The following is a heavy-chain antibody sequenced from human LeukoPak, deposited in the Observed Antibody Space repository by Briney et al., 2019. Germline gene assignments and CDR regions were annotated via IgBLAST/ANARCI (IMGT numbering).Heavy chain of an antibody. Sequence: SGGSLRLSCAVSGITLSNYGMSWVRQAPGKGLEWVAGISDRGSRTNYADSVKGRFTISTDHPKNTLYLQMNSLRAEDTAVYFCAKRGVVIRVILVGFHKEAYYFDYWGQGALVTVSS. CDR2: ISDRGSRT. CDR1: GITLSNYG. D-gene: IGHD3-22*01. CDR3: AKRGVVIRVILVGFHKEAYYFDY. V-gene: IGHV3-23*01. J-gene: IGHJ4*02.